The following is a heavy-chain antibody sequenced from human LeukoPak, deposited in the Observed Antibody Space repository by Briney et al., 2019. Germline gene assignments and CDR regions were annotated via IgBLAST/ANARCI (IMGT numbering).Heavy chain of an antibody. V-gene: IGHV1-58*02. D-gene: IGHD3-22*01. CDR2: IVVGSDNT. Sequence: SVKVSCKASGFTFTSSAMQWVRQARGQRLEWIGWIVVGSDNTNYAQKFQERVTITRDMSTSTAYMELSSLRSDDTAVYYCVADPYYDGSGPPRWFDPWGQGTLVTVSS. CDR3: VADPYYDGSGPPRWFDP. CDR1: GFTFTSSA. J-gene: IGHJ5*02.